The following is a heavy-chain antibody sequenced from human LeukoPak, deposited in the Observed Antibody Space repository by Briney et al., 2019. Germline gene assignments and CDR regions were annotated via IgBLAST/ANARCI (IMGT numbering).Heavy chain of an antibody. J-gene: IGHJ4*02. Sequence: KASETLSLTCTVSGNSISSGDYYWSWIRQPAGKGLEWIGRIYTSGSTNYNPSLKSRVTISGDTSKNQFSLKLSSVTAADTAVYYCARGDTAMADWGQGTLVTVSS. V-gene: IGHV4-61*02. CDR1: GNSISSGDYY. D-gene: IGHD5-18*01. CDR3: ARGDTAMAD. CDR2: IYTSGST.